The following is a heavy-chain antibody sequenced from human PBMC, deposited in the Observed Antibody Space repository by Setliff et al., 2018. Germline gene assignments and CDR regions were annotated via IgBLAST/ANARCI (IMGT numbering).Heavy chain of an antibody. V-gene: IGHV5-51*01. J-gene: IGHJ5*02. CDR2: IYPGNADT. Sequence: GESLKISCQGSGYSFTSYWIGWVRQMPGKGLEWMGTIYPGNADTRYSPSFQGQVTISTDTSINTAFLQWNNLKASDTAVYYCARHGERFFNWFDPWGQGTLVTVSS. CDR1: GYSFTSYW. D-gene: IGHD2-21*01. CDR3: ARHGERFFNWFDP.